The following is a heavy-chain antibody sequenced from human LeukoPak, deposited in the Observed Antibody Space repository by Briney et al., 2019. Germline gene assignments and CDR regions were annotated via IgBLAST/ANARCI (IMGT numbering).Heavy chain of an antibody. D-gene: IGHD1-20*01. CDR3: ARGTLTGTVTF. V-gene: IGHV3-74*01. CDR2: TNSDGSST. CDR1: GFTFSSYW. J-gene: IGHJ4*02. Sequence: GGSLRLSCAASGFTFSSYWMHWVRQAPGKGLVWVSRTNSDGSSTSYADSVKGRFTISRDNAKNTLYLQMNSLRAEDTAAYYCARGTLTGTVTFGGQGTLVTVSS.